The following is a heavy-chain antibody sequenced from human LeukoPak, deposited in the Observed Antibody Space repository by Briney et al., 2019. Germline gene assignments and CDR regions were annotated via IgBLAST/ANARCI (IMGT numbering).Heavy chain of an antibody. Sequence: GGSLRLSCAASGFTFDDYAMHWVRQAPGKGLEWVSGISWNSGSIGYADSVKGRFTISRDNAKNTLYLQMNSLRAEDTAVYYCARDQNDFWSSYYIDYWGQGTLVTVSS. CDR3: ARDQNDFWSSYYIDY. J-gene: IGHJ4*02. D-gene: IGHD3-3*01. CDR2: ISWNSGSI. CDR1: GFTFDDYA. V-gene: IGHV3-9*01.